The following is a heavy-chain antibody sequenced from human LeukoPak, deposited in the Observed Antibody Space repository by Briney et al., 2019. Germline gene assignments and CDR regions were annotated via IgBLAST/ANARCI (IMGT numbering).Heavy chain of an antibody. CDR1: GFNFSDYY. CDR2: ISSSGSTI. CDR3: ARDPSYCSSTSCRVRFDP. V-gene: IGHV3-11*01. Sequence: GGSLRLSCAASGFNFSDYYMSWIRQAPGKGLEWVSYISSSGSTIYYADSVKGRFTISRDNAKNSLYLQMNSLRAEDTAVYYCARDPSYCSSTSCRVRFDPWGQGTLVTVSS. D-gene: IGHD2-2*01. J-gene: IGHJ5*02.